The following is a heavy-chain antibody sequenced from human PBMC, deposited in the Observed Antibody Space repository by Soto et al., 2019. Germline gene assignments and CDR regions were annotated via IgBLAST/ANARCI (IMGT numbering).Heavy chain of an antibody. D-gene: IGHD3-10*01. Sequence: SGGSLRLSCAASGVTFSGSAIHWVRQASGKGLEWVGRIRSKANSYATAYAASVKGRFTISRDDSKNTAYLQMNSLKTEDTAVFYCTRLSVGSETLFDYWGQGTLVTVSS. CDR2: IRSKANSYAT. J-gene: IGHJ4*02. CDR1: GVTFSGSA. CDR3: TRLSVGSETLFDY. V-gene: IGHV3-73*01.